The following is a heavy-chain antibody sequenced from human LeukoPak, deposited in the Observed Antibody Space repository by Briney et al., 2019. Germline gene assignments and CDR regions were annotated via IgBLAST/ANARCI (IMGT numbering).Heavy chain of an antibody. D-gene: IGHD3-10*01. CDR1: GFTFSSYA. V-gene: IGHV3-23*01. Sequence: GGSLRLSCAASGFTFSSYAMSWVRQAPGKGLEWVSAISGSGGSAYYADSVKGRFTISRDNSKNTLYLQMNSLRAEDTAVYYCAKVSYYYGSGSYYYFDYWGQGTLVTVSS. J-gene: IGHJ4*02. CDR2: ISGSGGSA. CDR3: AKVSYYYGSGSYYYFDY.